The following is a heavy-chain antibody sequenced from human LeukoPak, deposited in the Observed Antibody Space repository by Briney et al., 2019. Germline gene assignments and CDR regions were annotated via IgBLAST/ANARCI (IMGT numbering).Heavy chain of an antibody. CDR3: ARLTGGKQLRGNWFDP. CDR2: IYAGDSNT. V-gene: IGHV5-51*01. Sequence: GESLKISCKGSGYTFTTHWIAWVRQMPGKGLEWMGIIYAGDSNTKYSPSFQGQVTISVDKSISTAYLQWSSLKASDTAIYYCARLTGGKQLRGNWFDPWGQGTLVTVSS. D-gene: IGHD3-10*01. CDR1: GYTFTTHW. J-gene: IGHJ5*02.